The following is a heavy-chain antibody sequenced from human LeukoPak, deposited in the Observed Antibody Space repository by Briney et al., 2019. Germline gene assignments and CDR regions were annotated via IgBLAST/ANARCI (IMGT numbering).Heavy chain of an antibody. D-gene: IGHD4-17*01. Sequence: ASVKVSRKASGYTFTSYDINWVRQATGQGLEWMGWMNPNSGNTGYAQKFQGRVTMTRNTSISTAYMELSSLGSEDTAVYYCARQTTVTTGDYWGQGTLVTVSS. J-gene: IGHJ4*02. CDR2: MNPNSGNT. V-gene: IGHV1-8*01. CDR1: GYTFTSYD. CDR3: ARQTTVTTGDY.